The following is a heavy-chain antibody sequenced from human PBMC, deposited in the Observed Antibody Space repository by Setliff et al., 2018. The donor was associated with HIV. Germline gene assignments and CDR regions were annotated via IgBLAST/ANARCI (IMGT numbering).Heavy chain of an antibody. V-gene: IGHV1-2*02. D-gene: IGHD3-9*01. Sequence: ASVKVSCKASGYTFTGSDMHWVRQAPGQGLEWMGWINPNSGGTNYAQKFQGRVTMTRDTSISTAYMELSRLRSDDTAVYYCARVPHLGYYDILTGYTDYWGQGTLVTVSS. J-gene: IGHJ4*02. CDR2: INPNSGGT. CDR1: GYTFTGSD. CDR3: ARVPHLGYYDILTGYTDY.